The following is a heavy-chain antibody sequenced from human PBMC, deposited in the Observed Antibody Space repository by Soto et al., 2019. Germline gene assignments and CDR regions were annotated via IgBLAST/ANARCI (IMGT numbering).Heavy chain of an antibody. CDR2: IXSXGXXX. J-gene: IGHJ4*02. Sequence: GGSLRLSCAASGFTFSSYDMSWVRQAPGKGLEWVXGIXSXGXXXYXXGSVKGRFTVSRDKSKNTLYPQMNRLRAEDTAVYYCAKETSEYTFDFWGQGTLVTASS. V-gene: IGHV3-23*01. CDR1: GFTFSSYD. D-gene: IGHD6-6*01. CDR3: AKETSEYTFDF.